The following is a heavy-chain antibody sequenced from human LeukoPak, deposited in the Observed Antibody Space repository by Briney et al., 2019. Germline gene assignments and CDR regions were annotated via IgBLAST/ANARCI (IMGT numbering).Heavy chain of an antibody. V-gene: IGHV3-7*01. Sequence: HPGGSLRLSCAASGFTFSGFWMSWVRQAPTKGLEWVANIKYDGSDKRYVDSVKGRFTVSRDNANNSLYLQMNSLRAEDTAVYYCARDGMYCSSINCYFDYWGQGTLVTVSS. CDR2: IKYDGSDK. CDR3: ARDGMYCSSINCYFDY. CDR1: GFTFSGFW. J-gene: IGHJ4*02. D-gene: IGHD2-2*01.